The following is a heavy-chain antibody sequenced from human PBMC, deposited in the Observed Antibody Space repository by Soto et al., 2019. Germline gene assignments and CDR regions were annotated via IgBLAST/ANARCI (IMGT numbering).Heavy chain of an antibody. Sequence: EVQLLESGGGLVQPGGSLRLSCVASGLTFSSYAMAWVRQAPGKGLQWVSSIGGSGDYTYSADSVKGRFTISRDNSKNTLYLQMNSLRAEDTAVYYCVKVVDFYGMDVWGQGTTVSVSS. CDR1: GLTFSSYA. V-gene: IGHV3-23*01. CDR3: VKVVDFYGMDV. J-gene: IGHJ6*02. CDR2: IGGSGDYT. D-gene: IGHD5-12*01.